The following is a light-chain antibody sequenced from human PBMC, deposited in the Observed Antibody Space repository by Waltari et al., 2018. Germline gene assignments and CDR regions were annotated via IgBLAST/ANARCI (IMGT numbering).Light chain of an antibody. CDR2: DKN. Sequence: SSELTPDPAVSVAMGQTVTIPCQGNGLRSYYASWYQQRPGQAPILIMYDKNNRPSGVPDRFSGSNSDNTASLTITGAQAEDEASYYCHSRDASGVGGSFGGGTKLTVL. J-gene: IGLJ2*01. CDR1: GLRSYY. CDR3: HSRDASGVGGS. V-gene: IGLV3-19*01.